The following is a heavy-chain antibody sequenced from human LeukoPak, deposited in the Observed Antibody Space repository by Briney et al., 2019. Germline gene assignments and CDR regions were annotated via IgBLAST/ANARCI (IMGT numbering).Heavy chain of an antibody. V-gene: IGHV1-2*02. Sequence: ASVKVSCKASGYTFTGYYMHWVRQAPGQGLEWMGWINPNSGGTNYAQKFQGRVTMTRNTSISTAYMELSSLRSEDTAVYYCARVPRYYDFWSGYNNLDYWGQGTLVTVSS. D-gene: IGHD3-3*01. CDR3: ARVPRYYDFWSGYNNLDY. J-gene: IGHJ4*02. CDR2: INPNSGGT. CDR1: GYTFTGYY.